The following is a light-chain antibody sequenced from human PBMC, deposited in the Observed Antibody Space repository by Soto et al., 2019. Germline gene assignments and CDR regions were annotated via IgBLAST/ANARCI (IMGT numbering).Light chain of an antibody. J-gene: IGKJ1*01. Sequence: AIIESSATPSGAFGERAPLSFRCGQTIYSNVAWYQQRPGQAPRLLICRASTRATGVPARFSGSGSGTEFTLTISGLQSEDFALYYCQQYQNLWTFGQGTKVDIK. V-gene: IGKV3-15*01. CDR2: RAS. CDR3: QQYQNLWT. CDR1: QTIYSN.